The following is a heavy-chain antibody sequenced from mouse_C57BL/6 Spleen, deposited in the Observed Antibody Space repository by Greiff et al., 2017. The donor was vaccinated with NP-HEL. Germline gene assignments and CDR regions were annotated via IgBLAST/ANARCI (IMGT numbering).Heavy chain of an antibody. CDR3: ARVLTGTLDY. CDR1: GYTFTSYT. J-gene: IGHJ2*01. CDR2: INPSSGYT. D-gene: IGHD4-1*01. Sequence: VQLQQSGAELARPGASVKMSCKASGYTFTSYTMHWVKQRPGQGLEWIGYINPSSGYTKYNQKFKDKATLTADKSSSTAYMQLSSLTSEDSAVYYCARVLTGTLDYWGQGTTLTVSS. V-gene: IGHV1-4*01.